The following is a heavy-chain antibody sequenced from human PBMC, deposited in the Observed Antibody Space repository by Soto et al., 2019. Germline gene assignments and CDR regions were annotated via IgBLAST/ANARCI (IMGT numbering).Heavy chain of an antibody. D-gene: IGHD6-13*01. J-gene: IGHJ1*01. V-gene: IGHV3-9*01. CDR3: VKDESINWYSGHFRH. CDR2: INWNSGSI. CDR1: GFTFDDYA. Sequence: GGSLRLSCAASGFTFDDYAMHWVRQVPGQGMEGFSGINWNSGSIGYGDSVKGRFAISRDNAKNALHLQMNSLSAEDTAFYYCVKDESINWYSGHFRHWGQGTLVTAPQ.